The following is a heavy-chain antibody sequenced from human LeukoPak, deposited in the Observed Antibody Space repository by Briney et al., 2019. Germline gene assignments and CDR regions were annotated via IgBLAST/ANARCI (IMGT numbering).Heavy chain of an antibody. CDR1: GGSISSYY. J-gene: IGHJ6*03. D-gene: IGHD2-15*01. CDR3: ARRSVVVGYYYMDV. V-gene: IGHV4-59*01. Sequence: SETLSLTCTVSGGSISSYYWSWIRRPPGKGLEWIGYIYYSGSTNYNPSLKSRVTISVDTSRNQFSLKLSSVTAADTAVYYCARRSVVVGYYYMDVWGKGTTVTISS. CDR2: IYYSGST.